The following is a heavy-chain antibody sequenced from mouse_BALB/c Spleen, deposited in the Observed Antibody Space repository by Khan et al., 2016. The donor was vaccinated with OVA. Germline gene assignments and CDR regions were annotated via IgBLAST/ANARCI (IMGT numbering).Heavy chain of an antibody. Sequence: QIQLVQSGAELVKPGASVRLSCKASGYTFSSYYMYWVKQRPGQGLEWIGGINPSNGGTNFNEKFKTKVTLTVDKSSSTAYMQLSSLTSEDSAVYYGTRSGYANPFAYWGQGTLVTVSA. CDR3: TRSGYANPFAY. CDR2: INPSNGGT. CDR1: GYTFSSYY. J-gene: IGHJ3*01. V-gene: IGHV1S81*02. D-gene: IGHD2-10*02.